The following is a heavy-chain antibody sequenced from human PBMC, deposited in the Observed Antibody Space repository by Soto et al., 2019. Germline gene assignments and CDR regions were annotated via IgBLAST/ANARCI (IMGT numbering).Heavy chain of an antibody. CDR3: ARGVQSNWFDP. CDR2: IIPILGIA. CDR1: GGTFSSYT. Sequence: QVQLVQSGAEVKKPGSSVKVSCKASGGTFSSYTISWVRQAPGQGLEWMGRIIPILGIANYAQKFQGRVTITADKSTSTAYMELSSLRSEDTAVYSCARGVQSNWFDPWGQGTLVTVSS. D-gene: IGHD4-4*01. V-gene: IGHV1-69*02. J-gene: IGHJ5*02.